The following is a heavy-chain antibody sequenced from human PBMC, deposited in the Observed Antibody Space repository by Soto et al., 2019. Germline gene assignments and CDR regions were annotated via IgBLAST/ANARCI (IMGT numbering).Heavy chain of an antibody. CDR2: ISSSSSYI. V-gene: IGHV3-21*01. CDR1: GFTFSSYS. D-gene: IGHD3-9*01. J-gene: IGHJ5*02. Sequence: PGGSLRLSCAASGFTFSSYSMNWVRQAPGKGLEWVSSISSSSSYIYYADSVKGRFTISRDNAKNSLYLQMNSLRAEDAAVYYCARDLSYYDILTGSSGNWFDPWGQGTLVTVSS. CDR3: ARDLSYYDILTGSSGNWFDP.